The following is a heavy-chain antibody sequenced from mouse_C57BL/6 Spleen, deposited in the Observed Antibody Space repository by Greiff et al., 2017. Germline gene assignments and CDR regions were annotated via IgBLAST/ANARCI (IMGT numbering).Heavy chain of an antibody. CDR1: GYSITRGYY. Sequence: EVKLMESGPGLVKPSQSLSLPCSVTGYSITRGYYWNWIRQFPGNKLEWIGYISYDGSNNSNPSLKNRISITRDTSKNQFFLKLNSVTTEDTATYYCARVQDYFDYWGQGTTLTVSS. J-gene: IGHJ2*01. CDR2: ISYDGSN. CDR3: ARVQDYFDY. V-gene: IGHV3-6*01.